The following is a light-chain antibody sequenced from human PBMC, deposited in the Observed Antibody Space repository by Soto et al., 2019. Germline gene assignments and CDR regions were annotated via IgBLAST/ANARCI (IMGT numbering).Light chain of an antibody. CDR1: QSVSSTY. CDR3: QQYNNWPWT. V-gene: IGKV3-15*01. CDR2: GAS. Sequence: ELVLAQSPGTLSLSRGERATRSCRASQSVSSTYLAWYQQRPGQAPRLLIYGASTRATGIPARFSGSGSGTEFTLTISSLQSEDCAVYYCQQYNNWPWTFGQGTRWIS. J-gene: IGKJ1*01.